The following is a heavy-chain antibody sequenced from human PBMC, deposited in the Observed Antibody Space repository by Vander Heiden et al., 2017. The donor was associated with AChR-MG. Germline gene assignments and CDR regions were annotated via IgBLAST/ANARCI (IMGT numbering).Heavy chain of an antibody. Sequence: QVQLQESGPGLVKPSETLSLTCTVSGGSISSYYWSWIRQPPGKGLEWIGYIYYSGSTNYNPSLKSRVTISVDTSKNQFSLKLSSVTAADTAVYYCARATMVRGVALGYWGQGTLVTVSS. CDR3: ARATMVRGVALGY. J-gene: IGHJ4*02. CDR1: GGSISSYY. V-gene: IGHV4-59*01. CDR2: IYYSGST. D-gene: IGHD3-10*01.